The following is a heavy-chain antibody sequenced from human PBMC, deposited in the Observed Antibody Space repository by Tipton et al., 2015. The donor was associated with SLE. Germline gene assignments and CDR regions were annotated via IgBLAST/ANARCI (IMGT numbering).Heavy chain of an antibody. CDR3: AKDPGYSYGHGLDY. D-gene: IGHD5-18*01. CDR2: ISGSGDSA. CDR1: GFTLSRYT. Sequence: SLRLSCAASGFTLSRYTMSWVRQAPGKGPECVSGISGSGDSADYADSVKGRFVIFRDNSKNTLYLQMNSLRVEDTAVYYCAKDPGYSYGHGLDYWGQGTLVTVSP. V-gene: IGHV3-23*01. J-gene: IGHJ4*02.